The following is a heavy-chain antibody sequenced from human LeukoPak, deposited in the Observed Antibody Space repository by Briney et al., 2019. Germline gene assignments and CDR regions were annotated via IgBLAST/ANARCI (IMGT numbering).Heavy chain of an antibody. CDR1: GGSISSYY. Sequence: SETLSLTCTVSGGSISSYYWSWIRQPPGKGLEWIGYIYYSGSTNYNPSLKSRVTISVDTSRNQFSLKLSSVTAADTAVYYCARTTMVRGTYYMDVWGKGTTVTISS. CDR3: ARTTMVRGTYYMDV. J-gene: IGHJ6*03. V-gene: IGHV4-59*01. D-gene: IGHD3-10*01. CDR2: IYYSGST.